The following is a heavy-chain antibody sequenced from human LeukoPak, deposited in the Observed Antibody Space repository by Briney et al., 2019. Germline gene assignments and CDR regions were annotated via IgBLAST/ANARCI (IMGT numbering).Heavy chain of an antibody. CDR2: IYTSGST. CDR3: ARDQTYYYDSSDWFDP. V-gene: IGHV4-4*07. CDR1: GGSISSYY. D-gene: IGHD3-22*01. Sequence: KPSETLSLTCTVSGGSISSYYWSWIRQPAGKGLEWIGRIYTSGSTNYNPSLKSRVTMSVDTSKNQFSLKLSSVTAADTAVYYCARDQTYYYDSSDWFDPWGQGTLVTVSS. J-gene: IGHJ5*02.